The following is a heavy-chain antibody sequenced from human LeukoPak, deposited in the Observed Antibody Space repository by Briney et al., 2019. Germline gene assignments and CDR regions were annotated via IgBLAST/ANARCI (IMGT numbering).Heavy chain of an antibody. Sequence: GGSLRLSCAASGFTFSSYAMHWVRQAPGKGLEWVTVISYDGSNKYYADSVKGRFTISRDNSKNTLYLQMNSLRAEDTAVYYCARDFDHRFLEWYGNFDYWGQGTLVTVSS. J-gene: IGHJ4*02. D-gene: IGHD3-3*01. CDR2: ISYDGSNK. CDR3: ARDFDHRFLEWYGNFDY. CDR1: GFTFSSYA. V-gene: IGHV3-30-3*01.